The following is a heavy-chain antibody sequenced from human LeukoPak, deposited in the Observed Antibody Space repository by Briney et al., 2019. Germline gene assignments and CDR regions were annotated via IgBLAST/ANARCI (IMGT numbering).Heavy chain of an antibody. J-gene: IGHJ6*03. V-gene: IGHV3-48*01. D-gene: IGHD3-9*01. CDR1: GFTFSSYT. Sequence: PGGSLRLSCAASGFTFSSYTMNWVRQAPGKGLEWVSYISSGNSNIYYADSVKGRFTISRDNAKNSLYLQMNSLRAEDTAVYYCTRHGRGILTAFDYYYYMDVWGKGTTVTISS. CDR2: ISSGNSNI. CDR3: TRHGRGILTAFDYYYYMDV.